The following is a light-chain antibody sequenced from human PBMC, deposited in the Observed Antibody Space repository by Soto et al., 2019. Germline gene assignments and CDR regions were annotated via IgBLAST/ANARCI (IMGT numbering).Light chain of an antibody. CDR3: QQYIYWPWT. CDR1: QSISSY. Sequence: DIQMTQSPSSLSASVGDRVTITCRASQSISSYLNWYQQKPGKAPKLLIYAASSLQSGVPSRFSGSGSGTEFTLTISSLQSEDFAVYYCQQYIYWPWTFGQGTKVDIK. J-gene: IGKJ1*01. V-gene: IGKV1-39*01. CDR2: AAS.